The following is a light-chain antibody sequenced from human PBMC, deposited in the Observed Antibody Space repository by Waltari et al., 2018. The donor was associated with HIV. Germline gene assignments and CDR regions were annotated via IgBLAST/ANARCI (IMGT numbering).Light chain of an antibody. CDR1: ESISSW. J-gene: IGKJ4*01. Sequence: DTQMTQSPATLSAPVGARVTLVCRANESISSWLAWFQQRPGMRPKRLIYQASVLENGVSARFSGSGSGTEFALSISDLQPDDVATYFCQQYNSYPLTFGGGTKVEI. V-gene: IGKV1-5*03. CDR2: QAS. CDR3: QQYNSYPLT.